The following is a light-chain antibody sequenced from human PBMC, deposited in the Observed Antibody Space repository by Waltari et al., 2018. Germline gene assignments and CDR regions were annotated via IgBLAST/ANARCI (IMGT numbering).Light chain of an antibody. CDR1: SSDLGPYKY. J-gene: IGLJ3*02. CDR2: DVT. CDR3: CSFAGSYTWV. Sequence: QSALTQPRSVSGSPGQSVTIPCTGPSSDLGPYKYVSWYQQHPGKAPKLIIHDVTKRPSGVPDRFSGSKSGNTASLTISGLQAEDEAEYFCCSFAGSYTWVFGGGTELTVL. V-gene: IGLV2-11*01.